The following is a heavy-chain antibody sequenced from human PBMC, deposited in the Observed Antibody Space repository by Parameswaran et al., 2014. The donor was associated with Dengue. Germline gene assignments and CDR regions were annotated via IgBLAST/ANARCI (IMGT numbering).Heavy chain of an antibody. V-gene: IGHV4-59*01. D-gene: IGHD7-27*01. CDR1: GGSISSYY. Sequence: ASETLSLTCTVSGGSISSYYWSWIRQPPGKGLEWIGYIYYSGSTNYNPSLKSRVTISVDTSKNQFSLKLSSVTAADTAVYYCARVSGSQTGDYYFDYWGQGTLVTVSS. J-gene: IGHJ4*02. CDR3: ARVSGSQTGDYYFDY. CDR2: IYYSGST.